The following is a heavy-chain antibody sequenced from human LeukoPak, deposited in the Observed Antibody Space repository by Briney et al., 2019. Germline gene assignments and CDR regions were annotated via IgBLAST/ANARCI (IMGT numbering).Heavy chain of an antibody. V-gene: IGHV3-21*01. Sequence: GGSLRLSCAASGFTFSSYSMNWVRQAPGKGLGWVSSISSSSTYIYYADSVKGRFTISRDNAKNSLYLQMNSLRAEDTAVYYCARFGYGGKVDYWGQGTLVTVSS. CDR1: GFTFSSYS. J-gene: IGHJ4*02. CDR3: ARFGYGGKVDY. CDR2: ISSSSTYI. D-gene: IGHD4-23*01.